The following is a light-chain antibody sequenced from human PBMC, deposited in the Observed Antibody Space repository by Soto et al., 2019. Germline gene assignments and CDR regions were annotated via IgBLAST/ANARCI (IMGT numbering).Light chain of an antibody. Sequence: EIVFTQSPATLSLSPGERATLSCRASQSVSSYLAWYQQKPGQAPRLLIYDASNRATGIPARFSGSGSGTDFTLTISSLEXEDFAVYYCQQRSNWPPKVTFGPGTKVDIK. CDR2: DAS. J-gene: IGKJ3*01. CDR3: QQRSNWPPKVT. V-gene: IGKV3-11*01. CDR1: QSVSSY.